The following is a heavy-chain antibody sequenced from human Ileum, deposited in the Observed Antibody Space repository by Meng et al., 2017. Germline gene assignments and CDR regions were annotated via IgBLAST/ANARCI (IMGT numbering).Heavy chain of an antibody. D-gene: IGHD6-13*01. V-gene: IGHV3-33*01. Sequence: GGSLRLSCAASGFTFSSYGLHWVRQAPGKGLEWVAVIWHDGSNEDYAESVKGRFTISRDNSKNTADLQMNSLRLEDTAVYYCARDDGDEIGYHDAFDIWGQGTMVTVSS. CDR3: ARDDGDEIGYHDAFDI. J-gene: IGHJ3*02. CDR2: IWHDGSNE. CDR1: GFTFSSYG.